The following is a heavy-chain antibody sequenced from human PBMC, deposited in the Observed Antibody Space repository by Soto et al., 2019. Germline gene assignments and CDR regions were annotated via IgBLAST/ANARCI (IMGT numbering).Heavy chain of an antibody. CDR2: ISSNSAYI. J-gene: IGHJ5*02. D-gene: IGHD6-13*01. V-gene: IGHV3-21*01. Sequence: PGGSLRLSCAASGFNVNSDYMNWVRQTPGKGLEWVSTISSNSAYIYYTDALRGRFTISRDNAKNSLHLQMNSLRAEDTAVYYCTRDASRDSSARGWFDPWGPGTLVTVSS. CDR1: GFNVNSDY. CDR3: TRDASRDSSARGWFDP.